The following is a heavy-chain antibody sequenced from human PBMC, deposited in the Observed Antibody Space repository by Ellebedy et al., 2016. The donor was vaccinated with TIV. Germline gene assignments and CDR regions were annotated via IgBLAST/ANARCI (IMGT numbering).Heavy chain of an antibody. Sequence: GESLKISCKSSGYSFTNYWIAWVRQMPGKGLAWMGIIYPGDFNTKYSPSFQGQVTISADKSISTAYLQWSSLKASDTAMYYCARLVSVGTHRFDDWGQGTLVTVSS. CDR2: IYPGDFNT. D-gene: IGHD1-7*01. J-gene: IGHJ4*02. CDR3: ARLVSVGTHRFDD. V-gene: IGHV5-51*01. CDR1: GYSFTNYW.